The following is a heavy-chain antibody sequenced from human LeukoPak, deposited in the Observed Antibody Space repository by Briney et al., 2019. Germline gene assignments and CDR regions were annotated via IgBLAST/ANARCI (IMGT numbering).Heavy chain of an antibody. CDR2: ISYDGSNK. D-gene: IGHD2-8*01. Sequence: PGRSLRLSCAASGFTFSSYAMHWVRQAPGKGLEWVAVISYDGSNKYYADSVKGRFTISRDNSKNTLYLQMNSLRAEDTAVYYCARAYCTNGVCYRFLGFDYWGQGTLVTVSS. V-gene: IGHV3-30*04. J-gene: IGHJ4*02. CDR1: GFTFSSYA. CDR3: ARAYCTNGVCYRFLGFDY.